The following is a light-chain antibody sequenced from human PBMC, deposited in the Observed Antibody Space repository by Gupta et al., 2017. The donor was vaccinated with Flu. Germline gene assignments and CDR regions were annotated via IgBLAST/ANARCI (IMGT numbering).Light chain of an antibody. CDR1: LRMSNW. CDR3: QQYKTYPLT. V-gene: IGKV1-5*03. CDR2: KAS. J-gene: IGKJ4*01. Sequence: DFQMTQSPSTLSASVGDRVTITCRASLRMSNWLAWYQHKPGKAPKVLIYKASSVESGVPSRVSGSGSGTEFTLTISSLQPEDFATYFCQQYKTYPLTFGGGTKVEI.